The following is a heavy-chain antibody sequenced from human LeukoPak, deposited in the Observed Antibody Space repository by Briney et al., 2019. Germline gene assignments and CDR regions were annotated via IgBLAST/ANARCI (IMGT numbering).Heavy chain of an antibody. Sequence: SQTLSLTCTVSGGSISSGSYHWSWIRQPAGKGLEWIGRIYTSGSTNYNPSLKSRVTISVDTSKNQFSLKLSSVTAADTAVYYCARDRGYCSSTSCYGTMVRGVIIAFDIWGQGTMVTVSS. CDR2: IYTSGST. CDR1: GGSISSGSYH. J-gene: IGHJ3*02. V-gene: IGHV4-61*02. CDR3: ARDRGYCSSTSCYGTMVRGVIIAFDI. D-gene: IGHD2-2*01.